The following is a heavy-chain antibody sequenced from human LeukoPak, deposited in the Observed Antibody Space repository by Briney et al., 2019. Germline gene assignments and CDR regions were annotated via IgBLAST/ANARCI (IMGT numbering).Heavy chain of an antibody. J-gene: IGHJ5*01. D-gene: IGHD5-12*01. V-gene: IGHV1-69*13. CDR2: IIPIFATP. Sequence: GASVKVSCKASGGIFSSYAINWVRQAPGQGLEWMGGIIPIFATPNYAQKFQGRVTITADESTNTAYMELSSLRSEDTAVYFCARGTIAATFEDRFDSWGQGTLVTVSS. CDR3: ARGTIAATFEDRFDS. CDR1: GGIFSSYA.